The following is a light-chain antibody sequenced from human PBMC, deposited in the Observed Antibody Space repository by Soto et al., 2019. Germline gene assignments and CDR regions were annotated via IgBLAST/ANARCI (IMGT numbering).Light chain of an antibody. J-gene: IGLJ1*01. V-gene: IGLV2-14*01. CDR2: DVS. Sequence: QSVLTQPASVSGSPGQSITISCTGTSSDVGGYNYVSWYQQHPGKAPKLMIYDVSNRPSGVSNRFSGSKSGNTASLTISGLQAEDEAVYYCSSYTSSSGDYVFGPGTKLTVL. CDR1: SSDVGGYNY. CDR3: SSYTSSSGDYV.